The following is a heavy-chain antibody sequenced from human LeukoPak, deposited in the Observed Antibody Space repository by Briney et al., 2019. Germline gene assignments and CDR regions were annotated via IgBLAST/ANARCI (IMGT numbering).Heavy chain of an antibody. CDR2: IYYSGST. CDR3: ATVYGSGSPNWFDP. D-gene: IGHD3-10*01. CDR1: GGSISSSSYY. Sequence: SETLSLTCTVSGGSISSSSYYWGWIRQPPGKGLEWIGSIYYSGSTYYNPSLKSRVTISVDTSKNQFSLKLSSVTAADTAVYYCATVYGSGSPNWFDPWGQGTLVTVSS. V-gene: IGHV4-39*01. J-gene: IGHJ5*02.